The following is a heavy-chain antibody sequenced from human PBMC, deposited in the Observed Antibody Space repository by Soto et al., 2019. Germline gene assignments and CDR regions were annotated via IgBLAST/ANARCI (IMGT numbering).Heavy chain of an antibody. J-gene: IGHJ4*02. D-gene: IGHD2-8*01. CDR1: GYTFTSHT. CDR3: AREPEDGVPGDF. V-gene: IGHV1-3*01. CDR2: ILVSHGRP. Sequence: QVQLVQSGAAVKEPGASVKVSCKASGYTFTSHTIHWARQAPGQGPEWMGWILVSHGRPRIAPQFQGRVTFTTDTSATTAYMELNSLTAEDTAVYFCAREPEDGVPGDFWGQGTLVVVSS.